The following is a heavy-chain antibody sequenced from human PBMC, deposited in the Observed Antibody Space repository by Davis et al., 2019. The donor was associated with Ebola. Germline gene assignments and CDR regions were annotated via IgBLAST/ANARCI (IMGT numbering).Heavy chain of an antibody. D-gene: IGHD1-1*01. V-gene: IGHV7-4-1*02. CDR3: ARQILRLESQLLWPSCDY. J-gene: IGHJ4*02. Sequence: ASVNVSCKASVYTLTSYAMNWVRQAPGQGLEWMGWIDTNTGNPTYAQRFTGRFVFSLDTSVSTAYLQISSLKAEDTAVYDYARQILRLESQLLWPSCDYWCQGALVTVSS. CDR2: IDTNTGNP. CDR1: VYTLTSYA.